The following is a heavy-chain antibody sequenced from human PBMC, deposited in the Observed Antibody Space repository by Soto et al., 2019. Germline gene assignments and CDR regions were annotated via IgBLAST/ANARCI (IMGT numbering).Heavy chain of an antibody. D-gene: IGHD3-22*01. CDR3: ARQLYASRGYSYAY. CDR1: GGSISSSSYY. CDR2: IYSLGNT. V-gene: IGHV4-39*01. Sequence: QMQLQESGPGLVKPSETLSLTCTVSGGSISSSSYYWGWIRQPPGQGLEWLGAIYSLGNTYYNPALKSRVTISVDKSKSQLFLKLSSVTAPDTAVYYCARQLYASRGYSYAYWGQGPLVTVSS. J-gene: IGHJ4*02.